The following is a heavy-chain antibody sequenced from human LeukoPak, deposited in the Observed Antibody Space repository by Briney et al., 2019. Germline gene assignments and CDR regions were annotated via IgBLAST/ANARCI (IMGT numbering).Heavy chain of an antibody. V-gene: IGHV1-2*06. D-gene: IGHD2-21*02. CDR1: GYTFTGYY. Sequence: ASVKVSCKASGYTFTGYYMHWVRQAPGQGLEWMGRISPNSGGTNYAQKFQGRVTMTRDTSISTAYMELSRLRSDDTAVYYCARVGLAYCGGDCTNLFDYWGQGTLVTVSS. CDR2: ISPNSGGT. CDR3: ARVGLAYCGGDCTNLFDY. J-gene: IGHJ4*02.